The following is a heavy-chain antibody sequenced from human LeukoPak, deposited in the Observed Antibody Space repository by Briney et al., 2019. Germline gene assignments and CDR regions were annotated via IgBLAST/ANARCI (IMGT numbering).Heavy chain of an antibody. V-gene: IGHV3-30*04. D-gene: IGHD2-15*01. CDR1: GFTFSSYV. J-gene: IGHJ5*02. Sequence: GRSLRLSCAASGFTFSSYVMHWVRQAPGKGLEWVAIISYDGSNEYYADSVKGRFTISRDNSKNTLYLQMNSLRAADTAVYYCARAPGCSGGSCVFSEWNWFDPWGQGTLVTVSS. CDR2: ISYDGSNE. CDR3: ARAPGCSGGSCVFSEWNWFDP.